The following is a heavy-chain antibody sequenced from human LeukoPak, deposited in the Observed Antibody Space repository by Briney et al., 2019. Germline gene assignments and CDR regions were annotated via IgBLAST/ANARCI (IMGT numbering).Heavy chain of an antibody. J-gene: IGHJ4*02. Sequence: SETLSLTCTVSGGSISSSSYCWGWIRQPPGKGLEWIGSIYYSGSTYYNPSLKSRVTISVDTSKNQFSLKLSSVTAADTAVYYCARLSTLTPDRRLYYFDYWGQGTLVTVSS. CDR3: ARLSTLTPDRRLYYFDY. V-gene: IGHV4-39*01. CDR2: IYYSGST. CDR1: GGSISSSSYC. D-gene: IGHD1-14*01.